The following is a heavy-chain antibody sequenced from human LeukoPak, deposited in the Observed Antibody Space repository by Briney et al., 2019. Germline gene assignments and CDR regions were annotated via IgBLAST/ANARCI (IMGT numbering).Heavy chain of an antibody. CDR1: GGTFSSYA. V-gene: IGHV1-18*01. D-gene: IGHD6-13*01. J-gene: IGHJ4*02. CDR3: ARDWRLIAAAGSTFDY. Sequence: ASVKVSCKASGGTFSSYAISWVRQAPGQGLEWMGWISAYNGNTNYAQKLQGRVTMTTDTSTSTAYMELRSLRSDDTAVYYCARDWRLIAAAGSTFDYWGQGTLVTASS. CDR2: ISAYNGNT.